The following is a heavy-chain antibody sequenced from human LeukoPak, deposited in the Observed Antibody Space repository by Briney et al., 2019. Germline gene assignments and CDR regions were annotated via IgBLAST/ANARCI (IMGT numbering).Heavy chain of an antibody. CDR3: ARIITGTVALDY. V-gene: IGHV4-4*07. CDR1: GGSISSYY. D-gene: IGHD1-14*01. Sequence: SETLSLTCTVSGGSISSYYWSWIRQPAGKGLEWIGRIYTSGSTNYNPSLKSRVTMSVDTSKSQFSLQLSSVTAADTAVYYCARIITGTVALDYWGQGTLVTVSS. CDR2: IYTSGST. J-gene: IGHJ4*02.